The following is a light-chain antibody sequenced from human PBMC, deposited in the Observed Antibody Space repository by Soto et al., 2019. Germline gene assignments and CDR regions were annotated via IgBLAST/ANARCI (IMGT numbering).Light chain of an antibody. Sequence: QSVLTQPASVSASPGQSITISCAGTSSDIGTYNYVSWYQHLPGKAPKLMIYEVYKRASGVSDRFSGSKSATTASLTVSGLQAEDEADYYCSSYAGSSNVFGTGTKVTVL. CDR1: SSDIGTYNY. CDR2: EVY. J-gene: IGLJ1*01. CDR3: SSYAGSSNV. V-gene: IGLV2-14*01.